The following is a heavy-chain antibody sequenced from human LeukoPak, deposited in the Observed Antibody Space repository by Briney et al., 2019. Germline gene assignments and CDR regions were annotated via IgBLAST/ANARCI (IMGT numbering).Heavy chain of an antibody. CDR1: GYSFTSYW. D-gene: IGHD3-10*01. V-gene: IGHV5-51*01. Sequence: GESLKISCKGSGYSFTSYWIGWVRQMPGKGLEWMGIIYPGDSDTRYSPSFQGPVTISADKSITTAYLQWTSLKASDTAIYYCARHVRGSYRYFDYWGQGTLVTVSS. CDR2: IYPGDSDT. CDR3: ARHVRGSYRYFDY. J-gene: IGHJ4*02.